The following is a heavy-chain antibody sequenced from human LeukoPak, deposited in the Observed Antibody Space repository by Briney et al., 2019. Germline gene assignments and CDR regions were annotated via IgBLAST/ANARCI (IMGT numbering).Heavy chain of an antibody. D-gene: IGHD3-22*01. Sequence: ASVEVSCKVSGYTLTELSMHWVRQAPGKGLEWMGGFDPEDGETIYAQKFQGRVTMTEDTSTDTAYMELSSLRSEDTAVYYCASWYYYDSSGYDLHPWGQGTLVTVPS. V-gene: IGHV1-24*01. CDR2: FDPEDGET. J-gene: IGHJ5*02. CDR1: GYTLTELS. CDR3: ASWYYYDSSGYDLHP.